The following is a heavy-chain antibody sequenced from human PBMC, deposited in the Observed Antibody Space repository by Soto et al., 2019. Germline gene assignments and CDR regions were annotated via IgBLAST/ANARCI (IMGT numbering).Heavy chain of an antibody. V-gene: IGHV3-48*02. Sequence: EVQLVESGGGLVQPGGSLRLSCAASGFTFSSYNMNWVRQAPGKGLEWVSHISSSSSTIYYADSMKGRFTISRDNAKNSLYLQINSLRDEDTAVYDCARALVGGYLDYWGQGTLVTVSS. D-gene: IGHD3-22*01. CDR3: ARALVGGYLDY. J-gene: IGHJ4*02. CDR2: ISSSSSTI. CDR1: GFTFSSYN.